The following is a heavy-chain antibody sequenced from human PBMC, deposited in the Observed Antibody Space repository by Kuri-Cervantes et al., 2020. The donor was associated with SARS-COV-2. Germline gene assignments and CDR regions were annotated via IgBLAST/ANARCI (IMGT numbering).Heavy chain of an antibody. J-gene: IGHJ6*02. CDR2: INPNSGGT. CDR1: GYTFTGYY. Sequence: ASVKVSCKASGYTFTGYYMHWVRQAPGQGLEWMGWINPNSGGTNYAQKFQGRVTMTRDTSISTAYMELSRLRSDDTAVYYCARDHPYSNYDYYYYGMDVWGQGTTVTVSS. CDR3: ARDHPYSNYDYYYYGMDV. V-gene: IGHV1-2*02. D-gene: IGHD4-11*01.